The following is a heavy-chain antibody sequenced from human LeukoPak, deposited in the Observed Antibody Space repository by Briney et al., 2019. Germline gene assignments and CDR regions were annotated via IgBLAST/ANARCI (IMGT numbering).Heavy chain of an antibody. CDR2: INHSGST. J-gene: IGHJ3*02. Sequence: PSETLSLTCAVYGGSFSGYYWSWIRQPPGKGLEWIGEINHSGSTNYNPSLKSRVTISVDTSKNQFSLQLSSVTAADTAVYYCARGRRHGSRLKTPDAFDIWGQGRMVTVSS. CDR1: GGSFSGYY. D-gene: IGHD6-13*01. V-gene: IGHV4-34*01. CDR3: ARGRRHGSRLKTPDAFDI.